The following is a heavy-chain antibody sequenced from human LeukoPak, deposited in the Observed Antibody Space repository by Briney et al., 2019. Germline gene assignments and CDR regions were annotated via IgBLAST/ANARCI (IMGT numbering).Heavy chain of an antibody. CDR3: ARGPRGYCRGGSCYFYYYYMDV. V-gene: IGHV4-59*01. D-gene: IGHD2-15*01. Sequence: PSETLSLTCTVSGGSISSYYWSWIRQPPGKGLEWIGYIYFSGSTNYSPSLKSRVTISVDTSKNQFSLKLSSVTAADTAVYYCARGPRGYCRGGSCYFYYYYMDVWGQGTTVTVSS. CDR1: GGSISSYY. J-gene: IGHJ6*03. CDR2: IYFSGST.